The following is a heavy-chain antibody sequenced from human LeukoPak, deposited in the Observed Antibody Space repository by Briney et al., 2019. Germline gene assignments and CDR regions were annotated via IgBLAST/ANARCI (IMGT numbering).Heavy chain of an antibody. J-gene: IGHJ5*02. CDR3: AHVLRYFDDQRLFRFDP. CDR1: GFSLSTSGVG. Sequence: SGPTLVNPTQTLTLTCTFSGFSLSTSGVGVGWIRQPPGKALEWLALIYWNDDKRYSPSLKSRLTITKDTSKNQVVLTMTNMDPVDTATYYCAHVLRYFDDQRLFRFDPWGLGTLVTVSS. D-gene: IGHD3-9*01. V-gene: IGHV2-5*01. CDR2: IYWNDDK.